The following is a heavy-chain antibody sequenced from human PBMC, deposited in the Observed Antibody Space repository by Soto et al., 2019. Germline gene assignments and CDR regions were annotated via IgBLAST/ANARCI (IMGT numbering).Heavy chain of an antibody. V-gene: IGHV4-59*08. Sequence: QVQLQESGPGLVKPSETLSLTCTVSGGSISSYYWSWIRQPPGKGLEWIGYIYYSGSTNYNPSLKSRVTISVDTSRNQFSLTLSSVTAADTAVYYCARHYDSDYDAFDIWGQGTMVTVSS. CDR3: ARHYDSDYDAFDI. D-gene: IGHD4-4*01. CDR2: IYYSGST. J-gene: IGHJ3*02. CDR1: GGSISSYY.